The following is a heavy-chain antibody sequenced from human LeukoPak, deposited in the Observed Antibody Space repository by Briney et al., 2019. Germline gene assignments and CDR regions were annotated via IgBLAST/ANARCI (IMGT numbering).Heavy chain of an antibody. CDR3: ARGGIAVAGTLTH. D-gene: IGHD6-19*01. Sequence: PSETLSLTCAVYGGSFSGYYWSWIRQPPGKGLEWIGEINHSGSTNYNPSLKSRVTISVDTSKNQFSLKLSSVTAADTAVYYCARGGIAVAGTLTHWGQGTLVTVSS. J-gene: IGHJ4*02. CDR2: INHSGST. CDR1: GGSFSGYY. V-gene: IGHV4-34*01.